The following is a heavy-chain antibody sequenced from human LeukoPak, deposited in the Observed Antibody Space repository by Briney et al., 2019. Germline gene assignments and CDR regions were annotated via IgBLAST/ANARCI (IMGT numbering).Heavy chain of an antibody. CDR2: MNPNSGNT. V-gene: IGHV1-8*01. J-gene: IGHJ6*03. Sequence: ASVKVSCKASGYTFTSSDINWVRQATGQGLEWMGWMNPNSGNTGYAQKFQGRVTMTRNTSISTAYMELSSLRSEDTAVYYCARAEVVPPYYYSMDVWGKGTTVTVSS. CDR3: ARAEVVPPYYYSMDV. CDR1: GYTFTSSD. D-gene: IGHD2-2*01.